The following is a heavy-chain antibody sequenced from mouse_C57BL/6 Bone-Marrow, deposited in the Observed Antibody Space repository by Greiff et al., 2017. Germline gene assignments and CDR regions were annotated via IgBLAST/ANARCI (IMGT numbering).Heavy chain of an antibody. V-gene: IGHV14-4*01. J-gene: IGHJ1*02. CDR1: GFNFTDDY. CDR2: IDPENGDT. CDR3: TTVEWLRRGYFDV. D-gene: IGHD2-2*01. Sequence: EVQLQQSGAELVRPGASVKLSCKASGFNFTDDYMNWVKQRPEQGLEWIGWIDPENGDTEYASKFQGKATITADTPSNTAYLQLSSLTSADTAVYYCTTVEWLRRGYFDVWGTGTTVTVSS.